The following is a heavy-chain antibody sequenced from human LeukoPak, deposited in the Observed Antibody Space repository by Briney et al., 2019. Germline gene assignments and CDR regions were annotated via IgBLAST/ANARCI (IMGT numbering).Heavy chain of an antibody. CDR3: ARDACIAAAGGVDY. V-gene: IGHV4-39*07. CDR2: IYYSGST. Sequence: SETLSLTCTVSGGSISSSSYYWGWIRQPPGKGLEWIGSIYYSGSTYYNPSLKSRVTISVDTSKNQFSLKLSSVTAADTAVYYCARDACIAAAGGVDYWGQGTLVTVSS. D-gene: IGHD6-13*01. CDR1: GGSISSSSYY. J-gene: IGHJ4*02.